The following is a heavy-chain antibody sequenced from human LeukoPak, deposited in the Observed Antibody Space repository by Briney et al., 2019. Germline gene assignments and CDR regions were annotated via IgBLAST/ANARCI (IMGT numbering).Heavy chain of an antibody. J-gene: IGHJ4*02. Sequence: SGPTLVKPTQTLTLTCTFSGFSLSTSGVGVGWIRQPPGKALEWLALIYWDDDKRYSPSLKRRLTITKDTSKNQVVLTMTNMDPVDTATYYCAHSGYDYVWGSYHSMDTFDYWGQGTLVTVSS. CDR1: GFSLSTSGVG. CDR3: AHSGYDYVWGSYHSMDTFDY. V-gene: IGHV2-5*02. D-gene: IGHD3-16*02. CDR2: IYWDDDK.